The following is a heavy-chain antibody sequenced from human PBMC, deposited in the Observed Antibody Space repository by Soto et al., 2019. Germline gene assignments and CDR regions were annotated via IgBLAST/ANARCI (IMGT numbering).Heavy chain of an antibody. V-gene: IGHV3-73*01. CDR2: IRSKADSYAT. CDR3: TSQYCGGDCSRVDP. D-gene: IGHD2-21*02. Sequence: GGSLRLSCAASGFTLSGSRIHWVRQASGKGLEWVGRIRSKADSYATAYAASVKGRFTISRDDSKNTVYLQMNSLKTEDTAVYYCTSQYCGGDCSRVDPSGQGTLVTVS. CDR1: GFTLSGSR. J-gene: IGHJ5*02.